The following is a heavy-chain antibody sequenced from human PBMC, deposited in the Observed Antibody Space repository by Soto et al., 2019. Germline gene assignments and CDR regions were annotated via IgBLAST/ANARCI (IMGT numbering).Heavy chain of an antibody. V-gene: IGHV3-30-3*01. Sequence: GGSLRLSYAASGFTFSSYAMHWVRQAPGKGQEWVAVISYDGSTKYYADSVKGRFTISRDNSKNTLYLQMNSLRAEDRAVYYCASAIRERCGYGYCYYYYYGMDVLGQGTTVNVSS. CDR1: GFTFSSYA. D-gene: IGHD5-18*01. CDR2: ISYDGSTK. J-gene: IGHJ6*01. CDR3: ASAIRERCGYGYCYYYYYGMDV.